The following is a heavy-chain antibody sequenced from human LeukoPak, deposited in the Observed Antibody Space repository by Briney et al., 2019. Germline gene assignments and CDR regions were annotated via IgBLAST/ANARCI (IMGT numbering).Heavy chain of an antibody. V-gene: IGHV3-74*01. J-gene: IGHJ4*02. Sequence: SGGSLRLSCAASGFTFSSYWMHWVRQAPGEGLVWVSRINSDGSSTRYADSVKGRFTISRDNAKNSLYLQMNSLRAEDTAVYYCARRRDSGSLQHFDYWGQGTLVTVSS. D-gene: IGHD1-26*01. CDR1: GFTFSSYW. CDR3: ARRRDSGSLQHFDY. CDR2: INSDGSST.